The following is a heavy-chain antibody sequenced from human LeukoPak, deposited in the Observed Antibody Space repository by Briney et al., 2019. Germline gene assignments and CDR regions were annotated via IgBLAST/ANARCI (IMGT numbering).Heavy chain of an antibody. CDR2: INHSGST. V-gene: IGHV4-34*01. CDR1: GGSISSHY. J-gene: IGHJ4*02. Sequence: SETLSLTCTVSGGSISSHYWSWIRQPPGKGLEWIGEINHSGSTNYNPSLKSRVTISVDTSKNQFSLKLSSVTAADTAVYYCARGLKGRAAYDYFDYWGQGTLVTVSS. D-gene: IGHD3-10*01. CDR3: ARGLKGRAAYDYFDY.